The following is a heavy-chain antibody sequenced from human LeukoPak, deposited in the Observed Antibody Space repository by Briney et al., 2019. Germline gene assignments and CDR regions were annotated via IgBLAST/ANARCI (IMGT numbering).Heavy chain of an antibody. Sequence: GGSLRLSCAASGFTFSSYSMNWVRQAPGKGLEWVSSISSSSSYIYYADSVKGRFTISRDNAKNSLYLQMNSLRAEDTAVYYCARDQILWGCGGDCYSPPYYYGMDVWGQGTTVTVSS. CDR3: ARDQILWGCGGDCYSPPYYYGMDV. V-gene: IGHV3-21*01. J-gene: IGHJ6*02. CDR2: ISSSSSYI. CDR1: GFTFSSYS. D-gene: IGHD2-21*02.